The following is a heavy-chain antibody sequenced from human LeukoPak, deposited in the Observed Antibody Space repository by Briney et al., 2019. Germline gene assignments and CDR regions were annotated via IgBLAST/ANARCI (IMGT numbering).Heavy chain of an antibody. CDR1: GYSFTDYD. CDR3: VRVRSGGDSSSWYADY. Sequence: ASVKVSCKASGYSFTDYDINWVRQAPGQGLEWMGWGSPTGHTGYAQMFQGGVTITIDTSTSTGYMEVSSLSPEDTAVYYCVRVRSGGDSSSWYADYWGQGTLVTVSS. J-gene: IGHJ4*02. D-gene: IGHD6-13*01. V-gene: IGHV1-8*03. CDR2: GSPTGHT.